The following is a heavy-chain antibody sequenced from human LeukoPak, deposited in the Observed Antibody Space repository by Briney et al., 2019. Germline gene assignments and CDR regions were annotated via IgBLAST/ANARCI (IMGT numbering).Heavy chain of an antibody. CDR1: GFTFSSYA. CDR3: ARLYVSKWLRLVEGLDY. V-gene: IGHV3-23*01. Sequence: GGSLRLSCAASGFTFSSYAMSWVRQAPGKGLEWVSAISGSGGSTYYADSVKGRFTISRDNSKNTLYLQMNSLRAEDTAVYYCARLYVSKWLRLVEGLDYWGQGTLVTVSS. CDR2: ISGSGGST. D-gene: IGHD5-12*01. J-gene: IGHJ4*02.